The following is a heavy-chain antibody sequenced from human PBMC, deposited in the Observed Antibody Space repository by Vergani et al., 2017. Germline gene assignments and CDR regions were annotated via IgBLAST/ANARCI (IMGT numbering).Heavy chain of an antibody. CDR1: GGSLSSGSYY. CDR3: ARGQVVPAANGADY. D-gene: IGHD2-2*01. CDR2: IYTSGST. V-gene: IGHV4-61*02. J-gene: IGHJ4*02. Sequence: QVQLQESGPGLVKPSQTLSLTCTVSGGSLSSGSYYWSWIRQPAGKGLEWIGRIYTSGSTNYNPSLKSRVTISVDTSKNQFSLKLSSVTAADTAVYYCARGQVVPAANGADYWGQGTLVTVSS.